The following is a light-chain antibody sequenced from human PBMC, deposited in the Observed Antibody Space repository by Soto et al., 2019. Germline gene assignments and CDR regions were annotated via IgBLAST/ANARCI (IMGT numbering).Light chain of an antibody. Sequence: DIQMTQSPYALYASVGDRVTITCQASDAISNYLNWYQQKPGKAPKVLIYDASHLESGVPLRFSGGGSGTEFTFTISSLQAEDIATYYCQQYANLPLTFGPGTKVDIQ. CDR3: QQYANLPLT. CDR2: DAS. V-gene: IGKV1-33*01. J-gene: IGKJ3*01. CDR1: DAISNY.